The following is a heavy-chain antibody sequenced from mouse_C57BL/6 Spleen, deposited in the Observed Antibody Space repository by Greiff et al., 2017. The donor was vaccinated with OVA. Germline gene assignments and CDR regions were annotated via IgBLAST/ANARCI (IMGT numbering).Heavy chain of an antibody. CDR2: INPSTGGT. Sequence: VQLQQSGPELVKPGASVTISCKASGYSFTGYYMNWVKQSPEKSLEWIGEINPSTGGTTYNQQFKAKATLTVDKSSSTAYMQLSSRTSEDSAVYYCARGGGFYWYFDVWGTGTTVTVSS. J-gene: IGHJ1*03. CDR1: GYSFTGYY. V-gene: IGHV1-42*01. CDR3: ARGGGFYWYFDV.